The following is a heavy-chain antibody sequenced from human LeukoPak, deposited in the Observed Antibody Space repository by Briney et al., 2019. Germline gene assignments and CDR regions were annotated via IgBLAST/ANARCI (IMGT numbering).Heavy chain of an antibody. Sequence: SETLSLTCAVYGGSFSGYYWSWIRQPPGKGLEWIGEINHSGSTNYNPSLKSRVTISVDTSKNHYSLKLSSVTAAGTAMYYCARAVGRFGEFLPKNWFDPWGQGTLVTVSS. V-gene: IGHV4-34*01. CDR2: INHSGST. D-gene: IGHD3-10*01. J-gene: IGHJ5*02. CDR3: ARAVGRFGEFLPKNWFDP. CDR1: GGSFSGYY.